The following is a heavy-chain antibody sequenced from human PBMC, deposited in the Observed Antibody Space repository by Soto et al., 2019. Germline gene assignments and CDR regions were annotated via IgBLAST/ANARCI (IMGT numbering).Heavy chain of an antibody. J-gene: IGHJ3*02. Sequence: QLHLQESGPGLVKPSETLSLRCTVSDGSISGYYWSWVRQPGGKGLEWIGRIYSTGNANYNPSLKNRVTMSVDTSQNRFSLELTSVTAMDTAMYYCVRGDVFDIWGRGIEVTVSS. D-gene: IGHD3-10*01. V-gene: IGHV4-4*07. CDR2: IYSTGNA. CDR3: VRGDVFDI. CDR1: DGSISGYY.